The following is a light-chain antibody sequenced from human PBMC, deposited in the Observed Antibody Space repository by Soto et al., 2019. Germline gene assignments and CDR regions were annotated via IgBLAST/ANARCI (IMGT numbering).Light chain of an antibody. Sequence: EIVMTQSPATLSVSPGERATLSCRASQSVAGNLAWYQQKPGQAPRLLMYGASTRGTGIPARFSGSGSGTEFTLTISSLQSQEFRVYYCQQYNNWPLTFRGGTKVEIK. V-gene: IGKV3-15*01. CDR1: QSVAGN. CDR3: QQYNNWPLT. CDR2: GAS. J-gene: IGKJ4*01.